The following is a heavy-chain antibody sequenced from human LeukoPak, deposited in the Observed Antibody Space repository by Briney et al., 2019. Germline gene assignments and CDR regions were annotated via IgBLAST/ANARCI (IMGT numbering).Heavy chain of an antibody. Sequence: GASVKVSCKASGYTFTGYYMHWVRQAPGQGLEWMGWINPNSGGTNYAQKFQGRVTMTRDTSISTAYMELSRLRSEDTAVYYCARDSGYCSGGSCWYFDFWGQGTLVTVSA. CDR2: INPNSGGT. D-gene: IGHD2-15*01. CDR3: ARDSGYCSGGSCWYFDF. J-gene: IGHJ4*02. V-gene: IGHV1-2*02. CDR1: GYTFTGYY.